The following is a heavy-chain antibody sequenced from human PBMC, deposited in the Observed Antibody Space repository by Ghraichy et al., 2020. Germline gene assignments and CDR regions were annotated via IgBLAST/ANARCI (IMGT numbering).Heavy chain of an antibody. J-gene: IGHJ5*02. Sequence: SQTLSLTCAVYGGSFNVYYWSWIRQPPGKGLEWIGEINHSGSTNYNPSLKSRVTISVDTSKNQFSLKVNSVTAADTAVYYCARSRRGAFDPWGQGTLVTVSS. CDR2: INHSGST. D-gene: IGHD3-10*01. CDR1: GGSFNVYY. V-gene: IGHV4-34*01. CDR3: ARSRRGAFDP.